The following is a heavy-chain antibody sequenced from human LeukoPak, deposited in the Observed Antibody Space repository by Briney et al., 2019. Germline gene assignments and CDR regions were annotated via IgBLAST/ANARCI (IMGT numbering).Heavy chain of an antibody. CDR3: AREVVNSQSEFDY. V-gene: IGHV1-2*02. J-gene: IGHJ4*02. CDR1: GYTFTGYY. D-gene: IGHD3-16*02. Sequence: ASVKVSCKASGYTFTGYYMHWVRPAPGQGLEWMGWIKPNSGDTNYAQKFQGRVTMTRDTSISTAYMELSRLISDDTAVYYCAREVVNSQSEFDYWGQGTLVTVSS. CDR2: IKPNSGDT.